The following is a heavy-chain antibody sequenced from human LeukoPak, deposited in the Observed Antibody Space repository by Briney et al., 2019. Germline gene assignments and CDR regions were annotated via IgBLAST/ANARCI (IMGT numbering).Heavy chain of an antibody. Sequence: SETLSLTCTVSGGSISSYYWSWIRQPAGKGLEWIGRIYTSGSTNYNPSLKSRVTMSVDTSKNQFSLKLSSVTAADTAVYYCASLIYSYGYYYYYYYMDAWGKGTTVTVSS. D-gene: IGHD5-18*01. V-gene: IGHV4-4*07. CDR1: GGSISSYY. J-gene: IGHJ6*03. CDR2: IYTSGST. CDR3: ASLIYSYGYYYYYYYMDA.